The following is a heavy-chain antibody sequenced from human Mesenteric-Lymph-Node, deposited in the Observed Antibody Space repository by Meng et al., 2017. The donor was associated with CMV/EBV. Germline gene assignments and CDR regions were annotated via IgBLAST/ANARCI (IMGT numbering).Heavy chain of an antibody. D-gene: IGHD6-19*01. V-gene: IGHV3-23*01. J-gene: IGHJ6*02. Sequence: GGSLRLSCAASGFTFNTYAMSWDRQAPGKGLEWVSSITGSGETTYYADSVKGRFTISRDNSKNTLYLQMNSLSAEDRAVYYCAKFSAGSYYYYGMDVWGRGTTVTVSS. CDR1: GFTFNTYA. CDR2: ITGSGETT. CDR3: AKFSAGSYYYYGMDV.